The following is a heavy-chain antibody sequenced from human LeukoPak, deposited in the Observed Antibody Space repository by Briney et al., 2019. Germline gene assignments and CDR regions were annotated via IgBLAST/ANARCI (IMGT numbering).Heavy chain of an antibody. CDR3: ARWAMIVVVTRDGMDV. CDR1: GGSISSGDYY. J-gene: IGHJ6*02. D-gene: IGHD3-22*01. V-gene: IGHV4-30-4*01. Sequence: SETLSLTCTVSGGSISSGDYYWSWIRQPPGKGLEWIGYIYYSGSTYYNPSLKSRVTISVDTSKNQFSLKLSSVTAADTAVYYCARWAMIVVVTRDGMDVWGQGTTVTVSS. CDR2: IYYSGST.